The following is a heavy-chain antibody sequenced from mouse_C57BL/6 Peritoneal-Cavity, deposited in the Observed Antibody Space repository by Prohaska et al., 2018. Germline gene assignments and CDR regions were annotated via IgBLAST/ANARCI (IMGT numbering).Heavy chain of an antibody. V-gene: IGHV2-6*03. D-gene: IGHD2-4*01. CDR1: GFSLTSNG. Sequence: QVQLKESGPGLVAPSQSLSITCTVSGFSLTSNGVHWVRQRPGKGLEWLVVIWSDGSTTYNSALKSRLSISKDNAKSQVFLKMNSLQTDDTAMYYCARDYDWYFDVWGTGTTVTVSS. J-gene: IGHJ1*03. CDR3: ARDYDWYFDV. CDR2: IWSDGST.